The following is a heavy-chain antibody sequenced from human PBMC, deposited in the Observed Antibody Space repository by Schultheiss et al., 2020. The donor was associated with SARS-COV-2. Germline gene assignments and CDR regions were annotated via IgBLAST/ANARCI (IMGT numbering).Heavy chain of an antibody. D-gene: IGHD4-17*01. J-gene: IGHJ6*02. CDR1: GFTVSSNY. V-gene: IGHV3-9*01. Sequence: GGSLRLSCAASGFTVSSNYMSWVRQAPGKGLEWVSGISWNSGSIGYADSVKGRFTISRDNAKNSLYLQMNSLRAEDTALYYCAKDKAAYDYGDYGLHYYGMDVWGQGTTVTVSS. CDR3: AKDKAAYDYGDYGLHYYGMDV. CDR2: ISWNSGSI.